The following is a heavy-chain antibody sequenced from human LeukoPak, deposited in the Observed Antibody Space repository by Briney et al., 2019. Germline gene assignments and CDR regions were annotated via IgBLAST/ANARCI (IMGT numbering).Heavy chain of an antibody. J-gene: IGHJ5*02. D-gene: IGHD6-13*01. Sequence: SETLSLTFTVSGNSISSGSYSWSWNRQPGGKGLEWIGRIYSSGSTNYNPSLKSRVTISLDTSKNQFSLKLSSVTAADTAVYYCAREAYIAAAGTPFETWGQGTLVTVSS. CDR3: AREAYIAAAGTPFET. CDR2: IYSSGST. V-gene: IGHV4-61*02. CDR1: GNSISSGSYS.